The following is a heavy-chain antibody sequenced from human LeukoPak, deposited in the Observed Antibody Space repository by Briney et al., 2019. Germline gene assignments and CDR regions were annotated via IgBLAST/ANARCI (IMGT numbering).Heavy chain of an antibody. CDR2: INPDNDNT. J-gene: IGHJ4*02. CDR1: GYSFTNYD. Sequence: ASVKVSCKASGYSFTNYDINWVRQATGQGLEWMGWINPDNDNTGYAQKFQGRVTITRNTSISTAYLELSSLRPEDTAVYYCAREVGDCSSGTCHLHGFDQWGQGTLVTVSS. V-gene: IGHV1-8*03. D-gene: IGHD2-15*01. CDR3: AREVGDCSSGTCHLHGFDQ.